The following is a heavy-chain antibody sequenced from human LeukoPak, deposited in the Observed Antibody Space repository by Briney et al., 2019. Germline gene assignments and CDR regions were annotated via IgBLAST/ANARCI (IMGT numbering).Heavy chain of an antibody. CDR2: IYHSGST. J-gene: IGHJ4*02. D-gene: IGHD4-17*01. Sequence: SETLSLTCTVSGGSISSYYWSWIRQPPGKGLEWIGSIYHSGSTYYNPSLKSRVTISVDTSKNQFSLKLSSVTAADTAVYYCARNLRRFYYFGYWGQGTLVTVPS. CDR1: GGSISSYY. CDR3: ARNLRRFYYFGY. V-gene: IGHV4-59*08.